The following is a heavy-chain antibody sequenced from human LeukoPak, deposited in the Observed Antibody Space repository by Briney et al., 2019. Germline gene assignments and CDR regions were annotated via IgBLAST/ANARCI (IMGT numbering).Heavy chain of an antibody. CDR3: ARGGTTVTTYYYYMDV. CDR2: INHSGST. V-gene: IGHV4-34*01. Sequence: PSETLSLTCAVYGGSFSGYYWSWIRQPPGKGLEWIGEINHSGSTNYNPSLKSRVTISVDTSKNQFSLKLSSVTAADTAVHYCARGGTTVTTYYYYMDVWGKGTTVTVSS. CDR1: GGSFSGYY. D-gene: IGHD4-17*01. J-gene: IGHJ6*03.